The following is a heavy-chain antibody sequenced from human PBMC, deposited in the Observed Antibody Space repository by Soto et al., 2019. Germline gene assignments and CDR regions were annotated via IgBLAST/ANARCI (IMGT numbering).Heavy chain of an antibody. D-gene: IGHD5-18*01. Sequence: GASVKVSCKASGGTFSSYAISWVRQAPGQGLEWMGGIIPIFGTANYAQKFQGRVTITADESTSTAYMELSSLRSEDTAVYYCAREIVDTAMVTYYYYGMDVWGQGTTVTVSS. CDR2: IIPIFGTA. CDR3: AREIVDTAMVTYYYYGMDV. J-gene: IGHJ6*02. V-gene: IGHV1-69*13. CDR1: GGTFSSYA.